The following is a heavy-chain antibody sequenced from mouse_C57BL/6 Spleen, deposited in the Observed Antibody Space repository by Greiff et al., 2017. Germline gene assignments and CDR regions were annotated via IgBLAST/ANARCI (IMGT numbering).Heavy chain of an antibody. CDR3: ARRESYDYDAWFAY. CDR2: IDPSDSYT. D-gene: IGHD2-4*01. J-gene: IGHJ3*01. V-gene: IGHV1-69*01. CDR1: GYTFTSYW. Sequence: QVQLQQPGAELVMPGASVKLSCKASGYTFTSYWMHWVKQRPGQGLEWIGEIDPSDSYTNYNQKFKGKSTLTVAKSSSTAYMQLSSLTSEDSAVYYCARRESYDYDAWFAYWGQGTLVTVSA.